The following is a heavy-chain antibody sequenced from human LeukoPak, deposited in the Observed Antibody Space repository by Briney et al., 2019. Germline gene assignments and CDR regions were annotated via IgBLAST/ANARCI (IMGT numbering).Heavy chain of an antibody. J-gene: IGHJ5*02. D-gene: IGHD3-22*01. CDR1: GFTFGDYA. V-gene: IGHV3-49*03. CDR2: IRSKAYGGTT. CDR3: TRARRRNYDSSGYYH. Sequence: GGSLRLSCTASGFTFGDYAMSWFRQAPGKGLEWVGFIRSKAYGGTTEYAASVNGRFTISRDDSKSIAYLQMNSLKTEDTAVYYCTRARRRNYDSSGYYHWGQGTLVTVSS.